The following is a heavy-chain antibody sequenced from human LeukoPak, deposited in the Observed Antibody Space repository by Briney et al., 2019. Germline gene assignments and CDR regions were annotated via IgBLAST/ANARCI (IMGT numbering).Heavy chain of an antibody. J-gene: IGHJ4*02. CDR2: IWYDGSNK. V-gene: IGHV3-33*06. D-gene: IGHD3-16*01. CDR1: GFTFSSYG. Sequence: GGSLRLSCAASGFTFSSYGMHWVRQAPGKGLEWVAVIWYDGSNKYYADSVKGRFTISRGNSKNTLYLQMNSLRAEDTAVYYCAKGVITFGGVPLDYWGQGTLVTVSS. CDR3: AKGVITFGGVPLDY.